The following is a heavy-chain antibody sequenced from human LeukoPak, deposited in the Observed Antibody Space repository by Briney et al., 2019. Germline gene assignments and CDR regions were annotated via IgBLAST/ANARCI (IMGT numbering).Heavy chain of an antibody. Sequence: GGTLRLSCAASGFTFSAHGMNWVRQAPGKGLEWVSGISPSGDTPLYTDSVKGRFTISRDNSKNTLYLQMNSLRAEDTAVYYCAKVGGITMIVVVIPSYFDYWGQGTLVTVSS. CDR3: AKVGGITMIVVVIPSYFDY. CDR1: GFTFSAHG. J-gene: IGHJ4*02. CDR2: ISPSGDTP. V-gene: IGHV3-23*01. D-gene: IGHD3-22*01.